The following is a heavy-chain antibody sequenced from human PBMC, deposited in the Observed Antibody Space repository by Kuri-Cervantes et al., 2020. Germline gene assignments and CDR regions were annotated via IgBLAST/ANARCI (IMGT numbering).Heavy chain of an antibody. J-gene: IGHJ5*02. D-gene: IGHD3-22*01. CDR1: GGTFSRYA. V-gene: IGHV7-4-1*02. Sequence: ASVKVSCKASGGTFSRYAISWVRQAPGQGLEWMGWINTNTGNPTYAQGFTGRFVFSLDTSVSTAYLQISSLKAEDTAVYYCASGYYYDSSGYITALDPWGQGTLVTVSS. CDR2: INTNTGNP. CDR3: ASGYYYDSSGYITALDP.